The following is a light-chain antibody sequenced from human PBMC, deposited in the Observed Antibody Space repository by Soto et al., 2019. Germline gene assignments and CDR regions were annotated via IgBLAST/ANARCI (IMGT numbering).Light chain of an antibody. CDR2: DAS. Sequence: DIQMTQSPSSLSASVGDRVTITCQASQDISNYFNWYQQKPGKAPKLLIYDASNLETGVPSRFSGSGSGTDFTFTISSLQPEDIATYYCQQYDNLLRTFGGGTKVEIK. V-gene: IGKV1-33*01. J-gene: IGKJ4*01. CDR1: QDISNY. CDR3: QQYDNLLRT.